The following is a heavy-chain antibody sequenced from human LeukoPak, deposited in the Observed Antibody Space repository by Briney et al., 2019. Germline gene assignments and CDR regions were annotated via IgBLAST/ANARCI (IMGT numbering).Heavy chain of an antibody. CDR1: GYTFAGYY. Sequence: ASVKVSCKASGYTFAGYYMHWVRQAPGQGLEWMGRINPNSSDTDYAQNFQGRVTMTRDTSISTAYMELSRLRSDDTAVYYCAREIGWVTRDFWGQGTLVTVSS. D-gene: IGHD4-23*01. CDR3: AREIGWVTRDF. J-gene: IGHJ4*02. V-gene: IGHV1-2*06. CDR2: INPNSSDT.